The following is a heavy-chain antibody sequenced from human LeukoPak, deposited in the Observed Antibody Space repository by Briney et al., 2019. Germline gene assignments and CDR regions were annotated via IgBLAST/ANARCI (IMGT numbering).Heavy chain of an antibody. J-gene: IGHJ6*02. D-gene: IGHD3-10*01. Sequence: GGSLRLSCAASGFTFSSYAMHWVRQAPGKGLEWVAVISYDGSNKYYADSVKGRFTISRDNSKNTLYLQMNSLRAEDTAVYYCARPSRGYYYGSGSYSVYGMDVWGQGTTVTVSS. CDR3: ARPSRGYYYGSGSYSVYGMDV. V-gene: IGHV3-30-3*01. CDR2: ISYDGSNK. CDR1: GFTFSSYA.